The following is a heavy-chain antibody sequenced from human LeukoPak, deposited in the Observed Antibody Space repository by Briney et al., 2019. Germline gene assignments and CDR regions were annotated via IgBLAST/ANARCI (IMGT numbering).Heavy chain of an antibody. J-gene: IGHJ4*02. V-gene: IGHV3-48*01. CDR3: ARDHYDILTGYANLDY. Sequence: GGSLGLSCVASGFNFSTYSMNWVRQTPGKGPEWVSYITRSSSTIYYADSVKGRFTISRDNAKNSLYLQMNSLRAEDTAVYYCARDHYDILTGYANLDYWGQGTLVTVSS. CDR2: ITRSSSTI. CDR1: GFNFSTYS. D-gene: IGHD3-9*01.